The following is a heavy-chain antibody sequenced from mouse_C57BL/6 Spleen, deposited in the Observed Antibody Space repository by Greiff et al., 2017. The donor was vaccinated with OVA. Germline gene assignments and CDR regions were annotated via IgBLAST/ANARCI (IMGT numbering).Heavy chain of an antibody. J-gene: IGHJ2*01. CDR1: GFTFSDAW. CDR3: TRHDYANYFDY. CDR2: IRNKANNHAT. Sequence: EVKVEESGGGLVQPGGSMKLSCAASGFTFSDAWMDWVRQSPEKGLEWVAEIRNKANNHATYYAESVKGRFTISRDDSKSSVYLQMNSLRAEDTGIYYCTRHDYANYFDYWGQGTTLTVSS. V-gene: IGHV6-6*01. D-gene: IGHD2-4*01.